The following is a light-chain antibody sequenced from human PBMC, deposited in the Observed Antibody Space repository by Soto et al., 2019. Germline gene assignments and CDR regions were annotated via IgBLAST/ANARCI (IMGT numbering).Light chain of an antibody. CDR2: WAS. CDR1: QSVLYSSNNKNY. Sequence: DIVMTQSPDSLAVSLGERATINCKSSQSVLYSSNNKNYLAWYQQKPGQPPKLLIYWASTRESGVPYRFSGSGSGTDFTLTISSLQAEDVAVYYCQQYYSTPRTFDQGTKVEIK. V-gene: IGKV4-1*01. J-gene: IGKJ1*01. CDR3: QQYYSTPRT.